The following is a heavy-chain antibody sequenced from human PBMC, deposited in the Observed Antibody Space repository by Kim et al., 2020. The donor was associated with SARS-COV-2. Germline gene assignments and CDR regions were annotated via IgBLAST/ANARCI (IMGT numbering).Heavy chain of an antibody. V-gene: IGHV5-51*01. CDR1: GYSFTSYW. CDR2: IYPGDSDT. CDR3: ARHVIGVGERPMYYFDY. J-gene: IGHJ4*02. Sequence: GESLKISCKGSGYSFTSYWIGWVRQMPGKGLEWMGIIYPGDSDTRYSPSFQGQVTISADKSISTAYLQWSSLKASDTAMYYCARHVIGVGERPMYYFDYWGQGTLVTVSS. D-gene: IGHD3-16*02.